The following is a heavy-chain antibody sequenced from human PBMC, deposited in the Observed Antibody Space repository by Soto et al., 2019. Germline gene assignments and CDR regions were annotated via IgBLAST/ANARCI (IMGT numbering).Heavy chain of an antibody. CDR2: IYDSVNT. Sequence: KPSETLSLTCTVSGDSLSSGGHYWSWIRQHPGKGLEWIGHIYDSVNTYYGPSLRSRVTISADMSKNQFSLNLRSVTAADTAVYYCARVDHRGYFAILTDYWGQGTLVTVSS. CDR1: GDSLSSGGHY. D-gene: IGHD3-9*01. CDR3: ARVDHRGYFAILTDY. V-gene: IGHV4-31*03. J-gene: IGHJ4*02.